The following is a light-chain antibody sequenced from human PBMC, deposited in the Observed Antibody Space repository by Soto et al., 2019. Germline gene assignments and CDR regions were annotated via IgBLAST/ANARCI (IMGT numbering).Light chain of an antibody. J-gene: IGLJ2*01. CDR2: DVS. CDR1: SSDVGGYNY. V-gene: IGLV2-14*01. Sequence: QSVLTQPASVSGSPGQSITISCTGTSSDVGGYNYVSWYQQHPGKAPKLMIYDVSNRPSGVSNRFSGSKSGNTASLTISGLQSEDEADYYCSSDTRSTVVFGGGTKVTVL. CDR3: SSDTRSTVV.